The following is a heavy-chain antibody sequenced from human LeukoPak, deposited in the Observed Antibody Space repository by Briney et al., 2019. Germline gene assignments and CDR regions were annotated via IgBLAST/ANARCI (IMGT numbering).Heavy chain of an antibody. CDR1: GFTFSSYA. V-gene: IGHV3-30*04. Sequence: GGSLRLSCAASGFTFSSYAMHWVRQTPGKGLEWVAVISYDGTNKYYADSVKGRFTVSRDNSKNTLYLQMNSLRAEETAVYYCAKDFLVTVETPMDVWGQWTTVTVSS. J-gene: IGHJ6*02. CDR2: ISYDGTNK. CDR3: AKDFLVTVETPMDV. D-gene: IGHD4-23*01.